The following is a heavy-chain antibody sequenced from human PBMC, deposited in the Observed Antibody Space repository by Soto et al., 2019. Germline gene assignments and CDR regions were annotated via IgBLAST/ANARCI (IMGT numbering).Heavy chain of an antibody. CDR3: AKYCSGGSCYGGFDY. V-gene: IGHV3-23*01. CDR2: ISGSGGST. J-gene: IGHJ4*02. CDR1: GFTFSSYA. D-gene: IGHD2-15*01. Sequence: PGGSLRLSCAASGFTFSSYAMSWVRQAPGKGLGWVSAISGSGGSTYYADSVKGRFTISRDNSKNTLYLQMNSLRAEDTAVYYCAKYCSGGSCYGGFDYWGQGTLVTVSS.